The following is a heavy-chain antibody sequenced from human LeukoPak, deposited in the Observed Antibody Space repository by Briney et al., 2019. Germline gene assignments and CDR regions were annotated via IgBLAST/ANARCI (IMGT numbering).Heavy chain of an antibody. CDR1: GFTVSSNH. V-gene: IGHV3-66*01. D-gene: IGHD6-19*01. CDR2: FYNGVST. J-gene: IGHJ4*02. CDR3: ARASQWLAFDY. Sequence: PGGSLRLSCEASGFTVSSNHMSWVRQAPGKGLEWVSVFYNGVSTNYADSVKGRFTISSDNSKNTPYLQMNSLRAEDTAVYFCARASQWLAFDYWGQGTLVTVSS.